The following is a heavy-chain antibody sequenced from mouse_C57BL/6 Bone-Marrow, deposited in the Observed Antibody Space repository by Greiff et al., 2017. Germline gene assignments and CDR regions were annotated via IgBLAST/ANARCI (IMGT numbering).Heavy chain of an antibody. CDR3: ARSGYSKAMDY. Sequence: VQLQQPGAELVRPGSSVKLSCKASGYTFTSYWMDWVKQRPGQGLEWIGNIYPSDSETHYNQKFKDKATLTVDKSSSTAYMQLSSLTSEDSAVYYCARSGYSKAMDYWGQGTSVTVSS. V-gene: IGHV1-61*01. CDR1: GYTFTSYW. J-gene: IGHJ4*01. CDR2: IYPSDSET. D-gene: IGHD2-5*01.